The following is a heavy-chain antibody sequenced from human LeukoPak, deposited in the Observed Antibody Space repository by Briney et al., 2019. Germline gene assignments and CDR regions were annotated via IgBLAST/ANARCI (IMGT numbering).Heavy chain of an antibody. Sequence: PSETLSLTCILSGGSLSNYYWSWIRQPPGKGLEWIGYIYYSGSTNINPSLKSRVTISVDTSKNQSSLKLSSVTAADTAVYYRARGPTYYHDSSGYYYPYYFDCWGEGALVTVSS. CDR3: ARGPTYYHDSSGYYYPYYFDC. CDR1: GGSLSNYY. V-gene: IGHV4-59*01. CDR2: IYYSGST. J-gene: IGHJ4*02. D-gene: IGHD3-22*01.